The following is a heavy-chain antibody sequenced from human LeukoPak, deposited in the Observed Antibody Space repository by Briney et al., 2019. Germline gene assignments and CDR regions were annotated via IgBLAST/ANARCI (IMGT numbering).Heavy chain of an antibody. CDR3: ARDIPYEVTFGGVTVMGSFVLDY. D-gene: IGHD3-16*02. Sequence: ASVKVSCKASGYSFTSYYMHWVRQAPGQGLEWMGIINPSGGSTSYAQKFQGRVTMTRDTSTSTVYMELSSLRSEDTAVYYCARDIPYEVTFGGVTVMGSFVLDYWGQGPLVTVSS. CDR1: GYSFTSYY. CDR2: INPSGGST. J-gene: IGHJ4*02. V-gene: IGHV1-46*01.